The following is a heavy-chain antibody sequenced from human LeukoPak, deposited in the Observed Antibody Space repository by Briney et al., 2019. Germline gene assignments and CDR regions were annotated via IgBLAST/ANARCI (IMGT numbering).Heavy chain of an antibody. CDR1: GYTFINYG. CDR2: INAYSGDT. J-gene: IGHJ4*02. D-gene: IGHD3-3*01. Sequence: GASVKVSCKASGYTFINYGISWVRQAPGQGLEWMGWINAYSGDTNYAQKFQGRVTMTTDTSTTIVTMELRSLRSDDTAVYYCARDDRSYDCFDYWGQGTLVTVSS. V-gene: IGHV1-18*01. CDR3: ARDDRSYDCFDY.